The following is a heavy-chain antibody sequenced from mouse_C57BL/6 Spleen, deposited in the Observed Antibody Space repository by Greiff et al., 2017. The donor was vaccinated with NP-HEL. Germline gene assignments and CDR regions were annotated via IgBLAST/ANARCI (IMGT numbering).Heavy chain of an antibody. CDR3: ARGVYYDSSYSPAWFAY. V-gene: IGHV1-55*01. J-gene: IGHJ3*01. CDR1: GYTFTSYW. CDR2: IYPGSGST. D-gene: IGHD1-1*01. Sequence: VQLQQSGAELVKPGASVKMSCKASGYTFTSYWITWVKQRPGQGLEWIGDIYPGSGSTNYNEKFKSKATLTVDTSSSTAYMQLSSLTSEDSAVYLCARGVYYDSSYSPAWFAYWGQGTLVTVSA.